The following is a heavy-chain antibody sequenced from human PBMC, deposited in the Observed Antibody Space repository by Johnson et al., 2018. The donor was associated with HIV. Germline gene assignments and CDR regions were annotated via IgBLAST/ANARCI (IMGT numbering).Heavy chain of an antibody. J-gene: IGHJ3*01. CDR3: ARDQGIAARPGWFDV. Sequence: QVQLLESGGGVVQPGRSLRLSCTASGFTFSNYGMHWVRQAPGKGLEWVAVISHDGSNKYYADSVKGRFTISRDNSKNTLYLQMNSLRADDSAVYFCARDQGIAARPGWFDVWGQGTLVTVSS. V-gene: IGHV3-30*03. D-gene: IGHD6-6*01. CDR2: ISHDGSNK. CDR1: GFTFSNYG.